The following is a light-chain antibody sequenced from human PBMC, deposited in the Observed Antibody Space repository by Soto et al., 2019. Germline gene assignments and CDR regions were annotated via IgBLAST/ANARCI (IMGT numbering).Light chain of an antibody. V-gene: IGKV1-5*03. Sequence: DIPMTQSPSTLSASVGDRVTLTCRASQSVSDWLAWYQQKPGKAPKLLIYKASNLESGVPSRFSGSGSETEFTLTISSLQPDDSATYYCQQYNTFSPYSFGQGTELEIK. CDR3: QQYNTFSPYS. J-gene: IGKJ2*01. CDR1: QSVSDW. CDR2: KAS.